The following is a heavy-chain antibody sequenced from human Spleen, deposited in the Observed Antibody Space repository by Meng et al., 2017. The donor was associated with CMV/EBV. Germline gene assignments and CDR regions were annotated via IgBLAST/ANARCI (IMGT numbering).Heavy chain of an antibody. CDR2: ISSSSSYT. V-gene: IGHV3-11*06. CDR3: ARRAIAVAGGFDY. CDR1: GFTFSDYY. D-gene: IGHD6-19*01. J-gene: IGHJ4*02. Sequence: VQRVGAGGGLVKPGGSLRLSCAAPGFTFSDYYMSWIRQAPGKGLEWVSYISSSSSYTNYADSVKGRFTISRDNAKNSLYLQMNSLRAEDTAVYYCARRAIAVAGGFDYWGQGTLVTVSS.